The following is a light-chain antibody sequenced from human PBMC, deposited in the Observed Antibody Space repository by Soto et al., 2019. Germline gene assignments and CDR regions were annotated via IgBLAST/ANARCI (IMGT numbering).Light chain of an antibody. CDR3: QQYDYWLSLT. Sequence: EKVMTQSPATLSVSPGESATLSCRASESVSDNLAWYHQKPGKAPRLLIYGASTRATGTPARFSGSGSGTEFTLTISSLQSEDFGVYYCQQYDYWLSLTFGGGTKVEI. V-gene: IGKV3D-15*01. CDR2: GAS. CDR1: ESVSDN. J-gene: IGKJ4*01.